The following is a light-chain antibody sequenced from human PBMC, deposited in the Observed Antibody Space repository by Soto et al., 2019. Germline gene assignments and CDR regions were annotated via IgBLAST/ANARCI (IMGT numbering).Light chain of an antibody. V-gene: IGKV3-20*01. CDR1: QSISSNF. Sequence: EIVLTQSPGTLSLSPGEGATLSCRASQSISSNFLAWYQQKRGQAPRLLIHGASNRATGIPDRFSGIGSGTDFTLPITRLEPEDFAVYYCQQYGGSPRTFGQGTKV. CDR3: QQYGGSPRT. CDR2: GAS. J-gene: IGKJ1*01.